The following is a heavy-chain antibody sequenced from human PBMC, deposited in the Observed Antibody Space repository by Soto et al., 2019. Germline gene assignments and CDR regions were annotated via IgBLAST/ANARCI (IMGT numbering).Heavy chain of an antibody. J-gene: IGHJ4*02. CDR3: ARGRGATIAYYSDY. V-gene: IGHV3-30*04. CDR1: GFSFSGYA. CDR2: ISPDGRNQ. D-gene: IGHD1-26*01. Sequence: QVQLVESGGGAVQPGGSLRLSCAASGFSFSGYAMHWVRQAPGKGLEWVSIISPDGRNQNYADSVKGQFTVSRDNFKNTLYLQMNSLKSDDTAVYYCARGRGATIAYYSDYWGQGTLVTVSS.